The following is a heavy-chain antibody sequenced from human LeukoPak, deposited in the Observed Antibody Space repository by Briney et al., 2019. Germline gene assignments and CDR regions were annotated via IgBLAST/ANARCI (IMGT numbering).Heavy chain of an antibody. CDR2: IKEDGSDK. Sequence: GGSLRLSCAASGISFSNYWMTWIRQAPEKGPQWVANIKEDGSDKNYADSVKGRFTISRDNAKNLLYLQMNSLRAEDTAVYYCARWTDWYFDFWGRGTLVTVSS. CDR1: GISFSNYW. CDR3: ARWTDWYFDF. D-gene: IGHD3/OR15-3a*01. J-gene: IGHJ2*01. V-gene: IGHV3-7*01.